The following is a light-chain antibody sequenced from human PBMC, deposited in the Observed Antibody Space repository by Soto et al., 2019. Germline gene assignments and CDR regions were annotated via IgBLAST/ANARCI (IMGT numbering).Light chain of an antibody. J-gene: IGLJ2*01. Sequence: QSVLTQPPSVSGAPGQRVTISCTGSSSNIGAGYDVHWYQQLPGTAPKLLIYGNSNRPSGVPDRFSGSKSGTAASLAITGLQAEDEAAYYCQSYDSSVVFGGGTKLTVL. V-gene: IGLV1-40*01. CDR1: SSNIGAGYD. CDR3: QSYDSSVV. CDR2: GNS.